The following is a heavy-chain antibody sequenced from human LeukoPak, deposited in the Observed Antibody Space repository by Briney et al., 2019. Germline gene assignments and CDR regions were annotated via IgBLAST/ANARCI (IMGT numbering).Heavy chain of an antibody. D-gene: IGHD6-13*01. CDR1: GGSISSYY. CDR2: IYTSGST. CDR3: ARGGRQQLVLEWFDP. Sequence: SETLSLTCTVSGGSISSYYWSWIRQPAGKGLEWIGRIYTSGSTNYNPSLKGRVTMSVDTSKNQFSLKLSSVTAADTAVYYCARGGRQQLVLEWFDPWGQGTLVTVSS. J-gene: IGHJ5*02. V-gene: IGHV4-4*07.